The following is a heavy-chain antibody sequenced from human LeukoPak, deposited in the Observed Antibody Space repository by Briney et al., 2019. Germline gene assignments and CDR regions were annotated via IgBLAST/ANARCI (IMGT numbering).Heavy chain of an antibody. CDR3: ARGGIYSQGFDY. CDR2: ISTTSDYI. J-gene: IGHJ4*02. D-gene: IGHD6-13*01. CDR1: GFTFSGYS. V-gene: IGHV3-21*01. Sequence: PGGSLRLSCAASGFTFSGYSMNWVRQAPGKGLEWVSSISTTSDYIHYADSLKGRVAISRDKAKNSLYLQMNSLRAEDTAVYYCARGGIYSQGFDYWGQGSLVTVSS.